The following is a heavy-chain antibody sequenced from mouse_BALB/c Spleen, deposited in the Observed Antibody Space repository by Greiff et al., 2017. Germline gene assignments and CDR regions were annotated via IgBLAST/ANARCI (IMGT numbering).Heavy chain of an antibody. V-gene: IGHV7-3*02. CDR1: GFTFTDYY. D-gene: IGHD1-1*01. Sequence: VESGGGLVQPGGSLRLSCATSGFTFTDYYMSWVRQPPGKALEWLGFIRNKANGYTTEYSASVKGRFTISRDNSQSILYLQMNTLRAEDSATYYCARDYYGSSPFAYWGQGTLVTVSA. CDR2: IRNKANGYTT. J-gene: IGHJ3*01. CDR3: ARDYYGSSPFAY.